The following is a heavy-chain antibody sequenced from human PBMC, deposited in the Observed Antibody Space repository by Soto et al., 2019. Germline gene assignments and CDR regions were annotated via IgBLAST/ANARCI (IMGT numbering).Heavy chain of an antibody. CDR2: TYYTGST. D-gene: IGHD3-10*01. J-gene: IGHJ4*02. Sequence: QVQLQESGPGPVKPSETLSLNCTVSGGSISSFYWSWIRQSPGKGLEWIGYTYYTGSTVYNPSLKSRVTISLDTSKTQFSLKLSSVTAADTAVYYCARVMYGSGSYLHTFDYWGQGTLVTVSS. CDR1: GGSISSFY. V-gene: IGHV4-59*01. CDR3: ARVMYGSGSYLHTFDY.